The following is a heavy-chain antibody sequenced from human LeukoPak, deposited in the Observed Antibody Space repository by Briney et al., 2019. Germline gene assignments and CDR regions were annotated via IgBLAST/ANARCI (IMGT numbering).Heavy chain of an antibody. D-gene: IGHD3-3*01. CDR1: GYTFTSYG. J-gene: IGHJ4*02. V-gene: IGHV1-18*01. CDR2: ISAYNGNT. Sequence: GASVKVSCKASGYTFTSYGISWVRQAPGQGLEWMGWISAYNGNTNYAQKLQGRVTMTTDTSTSTAYMELRSLRSDDTAVYYCTRGGRLMLRFLECLVQWGQGSLVTVSS. CDR3: TRGGRLMLRFLECLVQ.